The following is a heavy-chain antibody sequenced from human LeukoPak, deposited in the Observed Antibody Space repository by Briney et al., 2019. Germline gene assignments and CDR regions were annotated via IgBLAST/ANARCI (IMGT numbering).Heavy chain of an antibody. J-gene: IGHJ6*03. Sequence: LSETLSLTCSVSGGSISISSYYWSWIRKPPGKGLEWIGYIYYSGSTNYNPSLKSRVTISVDTSKNQFSLKLSSVTAADTAVYYCATGYGSGTLRDRYYYMDVWGKGTTVTVSS. CDR1: GGSISISSYY. D-gene: IGHD3-10*01. V-gene: IGHV4-61*01. CDR2: IYYSGST. CDR3: ATGYGSGTLRDRYYYMDV.